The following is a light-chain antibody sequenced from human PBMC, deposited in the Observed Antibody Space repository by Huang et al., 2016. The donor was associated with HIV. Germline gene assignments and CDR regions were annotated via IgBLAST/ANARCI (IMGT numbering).Light chain of an antibody. CDR2: AAS. CDR3: QHYRVWPPVYT. Sequence: EIVMTQSPATLSVSPGERATLSCRASQTVSSNLAWYQQKPGQAPRLLISAASTRATDIPARFSGSGSGTEFTLTISSLQSEDFAVYYCQHYRVWPPVYTFGQGTKLAIK. CDR1: QTVSSN. V-gene: IGKV3-15*01. J-gene: IGKJ2*01.